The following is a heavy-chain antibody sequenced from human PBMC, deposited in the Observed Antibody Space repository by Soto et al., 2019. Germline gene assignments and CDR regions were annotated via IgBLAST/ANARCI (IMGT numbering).Heavy chain of an antibody. Sequence: PRWSLRLCCAASGFTFRNYYMSWIRQAPGKGLEWVSYVSSSGNAIYYADSVKGRFTISRDNAKNSLFLQMNSLRDEDTAVYYCARDVAGYLEGLDVWGQGTTVTVSS. V-gene: IGHV3-11*01. D-gene: IGHD1-20*01. CDR1: GFTFRNYY. CDR3: ARDVAGYLEGLDV. J-gene: IGHJ6*02. CDR2: VSSSGNAI.